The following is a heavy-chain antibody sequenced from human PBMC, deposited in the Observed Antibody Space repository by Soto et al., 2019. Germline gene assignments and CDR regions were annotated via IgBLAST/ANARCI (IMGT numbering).Heavy chain of an antibody. CDR1: GFTFSRYW. CDR2: INNDGTST. CDR3: ARNSRDLCGPFDV. D-gene: IGHD2-21*01. J-gene: IGHJ3*01. V-gene: IGHV3-74*01. Sequence: QLVESGGGLVQPGGSLRLSCAASGFTFSRYWMHWVRQVPGKGLVWVSRINNDGTSTTYTDSVKGRFTVSRENSKNTLLLQVIRLGAADTAMYFWARNSRDLCGPFDVWGQGTMVTVSS.